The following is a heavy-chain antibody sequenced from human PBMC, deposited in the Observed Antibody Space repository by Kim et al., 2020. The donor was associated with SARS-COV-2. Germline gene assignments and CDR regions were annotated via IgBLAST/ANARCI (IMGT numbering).Heavy chain of an antibody. CDR3: ARGPGGSSWYDY. Sequence: SETLSLTCAVYGGSFSGYYWSWIRQPPGKGLEWIGEINHSGSTNYNPSLKSRVTISVDTSKNQFSLKLSSVTAADTAVYYCARGPGGSSWYDYWGQGTLVTVSS. D-gene: IGHD6-13*01. J-gene: IGHJ4*02. CDR2: INHSGST. CDR1: GGSFSGYY. V-gene: IGHV4-34*01.